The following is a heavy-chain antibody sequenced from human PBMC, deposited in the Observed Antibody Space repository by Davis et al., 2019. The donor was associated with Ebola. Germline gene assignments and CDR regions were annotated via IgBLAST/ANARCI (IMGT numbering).Heavy chain of an antibody. D-gene: IGHD6-19*01. CDR3: ARASFGYNSGWYADY. CDR1: GGTFSSYT. J-gene: IGHJ4*02. Sequence: SVKVSCKASGGTFSSYTISWVRQAPGQGLEWMGRIIPILGIANYAQKFQGRVTITADKSTSTAYMELSSLRSEDTAVFYCARASFGYNSGWYADYWGPGSLVTVSS. CDR2: IIPILGIA. V-gene: IGHV1-69*02.